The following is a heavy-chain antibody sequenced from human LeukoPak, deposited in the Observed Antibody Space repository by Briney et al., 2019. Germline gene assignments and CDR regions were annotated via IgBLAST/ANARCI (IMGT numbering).Heavy chain of an antibody. Sequence: GGSLRLSCAASGFTFSSYGMHWVRQAPGKGLEWVAFIRYDGSNKYYADSVKGRFTISRDNSKNTLYLQMNSLRAEDTAVYYCARAAGYCSGGSCYFHYYFDYWGQGTLVTVSS. V-gene: IGHV3-30*02. J-gene: IGHJ4*02. CDR3: ARAAGYCSGGSCYFHYYFDY. CDR1: GFTFSSYG. CDR2: IRYDGSNK. D-gene: IGHD2-15*01.